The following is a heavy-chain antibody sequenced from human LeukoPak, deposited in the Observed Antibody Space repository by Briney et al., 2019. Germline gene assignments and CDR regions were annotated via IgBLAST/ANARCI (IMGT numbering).Heavy chain of an antibody. CDR1: GGSISSYY. J-gene: IGHJ3*02. D-gene: IGHD2-2*01. V-gene: IGHV4-38-2*02. CDR3: ARQDIVVVPAAPKSGGEDFDI. Sequence: SETLSLTCTVSGGSISSYYWGWIRQPPGKGLEWIGSIYHSGSTYYNPSLKSRVTISVDTSKNQFSLKLSSVTAADTAVYYCARQDIVVVPAAPKSGGEDFDIWGQGTMVTVSS. CDR2: IYHSGST.